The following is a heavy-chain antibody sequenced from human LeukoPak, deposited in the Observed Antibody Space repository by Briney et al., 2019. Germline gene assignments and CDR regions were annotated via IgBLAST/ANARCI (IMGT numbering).Heavy chain of an antibody. J-gene: IGHJ6*03. CDR3: ASPSYCSSTSCYRYYYYMDV. Sequence: ASVKVSCKASGGTFSSYAISWVRQAPGQGLEWMGGIIPIFGTANYAQKFQGRVTITADKSTSTAYMELSSLRSEDTAVYYCASPSYCSSTSCYRYYYYMDVWGKGTTVTVSS. D-gene: IGHD2-2*01. V-gene: IGHV1-69*06. CDR1: GGTFSSYA. CDR2: IIPIFGTA.